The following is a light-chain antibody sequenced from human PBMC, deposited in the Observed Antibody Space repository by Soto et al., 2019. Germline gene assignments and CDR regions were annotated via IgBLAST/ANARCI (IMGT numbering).Light chain of an antibody. V-gene: IGLV2-14*01. CDR2: EVT. J-gene: IGLJ1*01. CDR1: SSDVGGYNY. CDR3: SSYTTSRIYV. Sequence: HSALTQPASVSGSPGQSITISCTGTSSDVGGYNYVSWYQHHPGKAPKLMIYEVTNRPSGVSNRFSGSKSGNTASLTISGLQAEDEADYYCSSYTTSRIYVFGTGTKVTVL.